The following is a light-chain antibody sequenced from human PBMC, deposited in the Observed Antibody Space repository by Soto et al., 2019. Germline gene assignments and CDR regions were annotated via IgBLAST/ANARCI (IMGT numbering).Light chain of an antibody. V-gene: IGLV2-14*01. Sequence: QSVLTQPAYVSGSPGQSITISCTGTSSDVGGYTYVSWYQQHPGKAPKLMIYEVSNRPSGVSNRFSGSKSGNTASLTISGVQAEDDADYYCSSYTSSSTVVFGGGTKLTVL. J-gene: IGLJ2*01. CDR2: EVS. CDR1: SSDVGGYTY. CDR3: SSYTSSSTVV.